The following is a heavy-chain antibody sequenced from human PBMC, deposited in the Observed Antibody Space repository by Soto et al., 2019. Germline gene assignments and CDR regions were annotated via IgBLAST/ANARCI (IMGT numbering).Heavy chain of an antibody. CDR1: GGSFSGYY. V-gene: IGHV4-34*01. J-gene: IGHJ6*02. Sequence: PSETLSLTCAVYGGSFSGYYWSWVRQPPGKGLEWIGEINHSGSTNYNPSLKSRVTISVDTSKNQFSLKLSSVTAADTAVYYCARPASSILSVYYYSVMDVRGQGTTVTVSS. CDR3: ARPASSILSVYYYSVMDV. CDR2: INHSGST. D-gene: IGHD6-6*01.